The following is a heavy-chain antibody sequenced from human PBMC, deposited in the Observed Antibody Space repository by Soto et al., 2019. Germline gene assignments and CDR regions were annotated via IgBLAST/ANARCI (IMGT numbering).Heavy chain of an antibody. Sequence: QVQLQQWGAGLLKPSETLSLTCADYGGSFCGYYWSWIRQPPGKGLEWIGEINHSGSTNYNPSLKSRVNISVDTSKNQFSLKLSSLTAADTAVYYCARFPKALTKYYFDYWGQGTLVTVSS. D-gene: IGHD3-9*01. CDR3: ARFPKALTKYYFDY. V-gene: IGHV4-34*01. CDR1: GGSFCGYY. J-gene: IGHJ4*02. CDR2: INHSGST.